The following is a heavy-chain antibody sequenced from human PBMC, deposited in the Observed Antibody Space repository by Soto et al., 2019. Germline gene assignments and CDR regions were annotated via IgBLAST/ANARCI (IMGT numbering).Heavy chain of an antibody. CDR2: INSDGSSS. CDR1: GFTFSSYW. CDR3: ASRGSSSGWYNYPFYYGMDV. V-gene: IGHV3-74*01. D-gene: IGHD6-19*01. J-gene: IGHJ6*02. Sequence: GGSLRLSCAASGFTFSSYWMHWVRQAPGKGLVWVSRINSDGSSSSYADSVKGRFTISRDNAKNTLYLQMNSLRAEDTAVYYCASRGSSSGWYNYPFYYGMDVWGQGTTVTVSS.